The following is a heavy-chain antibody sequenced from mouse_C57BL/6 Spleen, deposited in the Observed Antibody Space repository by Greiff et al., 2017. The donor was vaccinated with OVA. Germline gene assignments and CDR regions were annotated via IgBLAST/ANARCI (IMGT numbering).Heavy chain of an antibody. D-gene: IGHD2-1*01. V-gene: IGHV1-72*01. CDR3: ARHGNWGYFDV. Sequence: QVQLQQPGAELVKPGASVKLSCKASGYTFTSYWMHWVKQRPGRGLEWIGRIDPSSGGTKYNEKFKSKATLTVDKPSSTAYMQLSSLTSEDSAVEYCARHGNWGYFDVWGTGTTVTVSS. CDR2: IDPSSGGT. J-gene: IGHJ1*03. CDR1: GYTFTSYW.